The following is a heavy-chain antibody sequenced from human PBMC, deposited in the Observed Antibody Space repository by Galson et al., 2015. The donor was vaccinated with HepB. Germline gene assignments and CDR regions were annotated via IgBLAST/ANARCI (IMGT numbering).Heavy chain of an antibody. V-gene: IGHV1-58*01. Sequence: SVKVSCKASAFTFSKSAVQWVRQARGQRLEWIGWIVVGSGNTYYAQKFQERVTITRDMSTSTAYMELSSLRSEDSAVYYCAADETVNWGPDGFNIWGRGTLVTVSS. D-gene: IGHD7-27*01. CDR1: AFTFSKSA. CDR2: IVVGSGNT. J-gene: IGHJ3*02. CDR3: AADETVNWGPDGFNI.